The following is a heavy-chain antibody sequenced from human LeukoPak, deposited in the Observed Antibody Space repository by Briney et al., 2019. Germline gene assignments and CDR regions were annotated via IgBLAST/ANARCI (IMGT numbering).Heavy chain of an antibody. J-gene: IGHJ5*02. CDR2: IYHSGST. V-gene: IGHV4-38-2*01. CDR1: GYSISSGYY. Sequence: SETLSLTCAVSGYSISSGYYSGWIRQPPGKGLEWIGSIYHSGSTYYNPSLKSRVTISVDTSKNQFSLKLSSVTAADTAVYYCARGPGYYDFWSGYSGWFDPWGQGTLVTVSS. CDR3: ARGPGYYDFWSGYSGWFDP. D-gene: IGHD3-3*01.